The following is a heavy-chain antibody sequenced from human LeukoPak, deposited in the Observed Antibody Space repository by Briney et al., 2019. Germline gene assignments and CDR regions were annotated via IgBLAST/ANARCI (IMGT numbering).Heavy chain of an antibody. Sequence: GASVKVSCKASGGTSSSYAISWVRQAPGQGLEWMGGIIPIFGTANYAQKFQGRVTITADESTSTAYMELSSLRSEDTAVYYCARAHWDYVWGSYRYPFDYWGQGTLVTVSS. CDR2: IIPIFGTA. D-gene: IGHD3-16*02. J-gene: IGHJ4*02. V-gene: IGHV1-69*13. CDR1: GGTSSSYA. CDR3: ARAHWDYVWGSYRYPFDY.